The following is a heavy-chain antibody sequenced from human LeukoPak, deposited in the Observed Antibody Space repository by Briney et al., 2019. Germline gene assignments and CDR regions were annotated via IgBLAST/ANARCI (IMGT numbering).Heavy chain of an antibody. J-gene: IGHJ3*02. CDR2: ISYDGSNK. V-gene: IGHV3-30*04. CDR3: ARDPPLIHYDILTGYYRVTTPDAFDI. D-gene: IGHD3-9*01. Sequence: PGGSLRLSCAASGFTFSSYAMHWVRQAPGKGLEWVAVISYDGSNKYYADSVKGRFTISRDNSKNTLYLQMNSLRAEDTAVYYCARDPPLIHYDILTGYYRVTTPDAFDIWGQGTMVTVSS. CDR1: GFTFSSYA.